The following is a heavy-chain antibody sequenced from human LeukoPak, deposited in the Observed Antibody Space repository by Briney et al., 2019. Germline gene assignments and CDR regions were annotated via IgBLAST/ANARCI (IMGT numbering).Heavy chain of an antibody. CDR2: INPSGGST. CDR3: ARAYCSSSNCYNFDY. D-gene: IGHD2-2*02. V-gene: IGHV1-46*01. J-gene: IGHJ4*02. Sequence: ASVKVSCKASGYTFTSYYMHWVRQAPGQGLEWMGIINPSGGSTSYAQKFQGRVTMTRDTSISTAYLELSRLRSDDTAVYYCARAYCSSSNCYNFDYWGQGTLVTVSS. CDR1: GYTFTSYY.